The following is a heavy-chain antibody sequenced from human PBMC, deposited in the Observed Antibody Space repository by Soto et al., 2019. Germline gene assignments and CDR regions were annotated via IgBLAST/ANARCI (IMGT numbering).Heavy chain of an antibody. CDR1: GFTFSDYY. J-gene: IGHJ4*02. D-gene: IGHD5-18*01. Sequence: GGSLRLSCAASGFTFSDYYMHWVRQVLGKGLEWVSSISWNSGNIGYADSVKGRFTTSRDNAKNSLYLQMNSLRPEDTALYYCVRSKGGYSYGTPFDYWGQGTLVTVSS. CDR3: VRSKGGYSYGTPFDY. CDR2: ISWNSGNI. V-gene: IGHV3-9*01.